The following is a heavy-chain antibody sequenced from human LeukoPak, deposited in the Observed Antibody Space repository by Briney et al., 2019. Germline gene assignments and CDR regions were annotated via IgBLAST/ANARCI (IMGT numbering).Heavy chain of an antibody. CDR1: GFTFSSYS. CDR2: ISSSSSYI. J-gene: IGHJ4*02. D-gene: IGHD4-17*01. CDR3: ARDPTRYGDYVDY. V-gene: IGHV3-21*01. Sequence: GGSLRLSCVVSGFTFSSYSVNWVRQSPGKGLEWVSYISSSSSYIHYADSVKGRFTISRDDAKNTLYLQMNSLRAEDTAVYYCARDPTRYGDYVDYWGQGTLVTVSS.